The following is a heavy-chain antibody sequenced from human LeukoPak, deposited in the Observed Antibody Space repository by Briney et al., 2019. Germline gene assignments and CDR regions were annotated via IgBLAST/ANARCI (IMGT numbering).Heavy chain of an antibody. CDR1: GYTFTSYG. CDR2: IIALLHTA. D-gene: IGHD3-16*01. V-gene: IGHV1-69*04. CDR3: ARGGEYLGWY. J-gene: IGHJ4*02. Sequence: SLRVSCKASGYTFTSYGISWVRRAPGQGREWMGTIIALLHTADPAQNFQARVTITPAKSTSTAFLELRRLRSEATAVYYGARGGEYLGWYWGQGTLVTVSS.